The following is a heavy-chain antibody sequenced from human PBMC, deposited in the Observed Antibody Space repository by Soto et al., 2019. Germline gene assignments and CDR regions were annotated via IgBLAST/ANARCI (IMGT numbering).Heavy chain of an antibody. Sequence: PSQTLSLTCAISGDSVSSNSAAWNWIRQSPSRGLEWLGRTYYRSKWYNDYAVSVKSRITINPDTSKNQFSLQLNSVTPEDTAVYYSARDGYSSYVVNYYDYYGTDVLGQGTTDIASS. D-gene: IGHD5-12*01. CDR2: TYYRSKWYN. J-gene: IGHJ6*01. CDR3: ARDGYSSYVVNYYDYYGTDV. V-gene: IGHV6-1*01. CDR1: GDSVSSNSAA.